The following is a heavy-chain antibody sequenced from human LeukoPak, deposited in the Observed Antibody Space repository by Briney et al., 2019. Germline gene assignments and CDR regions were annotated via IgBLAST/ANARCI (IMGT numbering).Heavy chain of an antibody. V-gene: IGHV4-59*01. D-gene: IGHD3-16*02. CDR2: IYYSGST. CDR3: ARVMITFGGVIAFDY. CDR1: GDSISNFY. Sequence: SETLSLTCTVSGDSISNFYWSWIRQPPGKGLEWIGYIYYSGSTNYNPSLKSRVTISVDTSKNQFSLKLSSVTAADTAVYYCARVMITFGGVIAFDYWGQGTLVTVSS. J-gene: IGHJ4*01.